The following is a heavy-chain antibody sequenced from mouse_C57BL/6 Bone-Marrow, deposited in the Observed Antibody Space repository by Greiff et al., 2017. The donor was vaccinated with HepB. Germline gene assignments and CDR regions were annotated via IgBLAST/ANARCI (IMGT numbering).Heavy chain of an antibody. CDR3: VRHPRLAMDY. Sequence: GGGLVQPKGSLTLSCAASGFSFNTYAMHWVRQAPGKGLEWVARIRSKSNNYATYYADSVKDRFTISRDDSESMLYLQMNNLKTEDTAMYYCVRHPRLAMDYWGQGTSVTVSS. CDR1: GFSFNTYA. CDR2: IRSKSNNYAT. J-gene: IGHJ4*01. V-gene: IGHV10-1*01.